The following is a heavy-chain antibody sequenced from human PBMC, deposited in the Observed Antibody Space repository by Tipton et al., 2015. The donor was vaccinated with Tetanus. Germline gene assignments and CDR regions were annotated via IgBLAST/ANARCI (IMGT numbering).Heavy chain of an antibody. CDR3: ARGASYGPDYYYGMDV. J-gene: IGHJ6*02. D-gene: IGHD5-18*01. V-gene: IGHV1-18*01. CDR2: ISAYNGNT. CDR1: GYTFTSYG. Sequence: QSGPEVKKPGASVKVSCKASGYTFTSYGISWVRQAPGQGLEWMGWISAYNGNTNYAQKHQGRVTMTTDTSTSTAYMEMRSLRSDDTAVYYCARGASYGPDYYYGMDVWGQGTTVTVSS.